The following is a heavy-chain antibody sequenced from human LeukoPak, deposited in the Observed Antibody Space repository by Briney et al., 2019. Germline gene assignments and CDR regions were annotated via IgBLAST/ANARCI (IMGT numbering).Heavy chain of an antibody. CDR2: INHSGST. CDR1: GGTLIGYD. J-gene: IGHJ4*02. Sequence: SETLSLTRAVYGGTLIGYDWGWIRQPPGKGLEWIGEINHSGSTNYSPSLKSRVTISIDTSKNQFSLKLSSVTAADTAVYYCARHHWGSYYPSVFDYWGQGTLVTVSS. D-gene: IGHD3-10*01. CDR3: ARHHWGSYYPSVFDY. V-gene: IGHV4-34*01.